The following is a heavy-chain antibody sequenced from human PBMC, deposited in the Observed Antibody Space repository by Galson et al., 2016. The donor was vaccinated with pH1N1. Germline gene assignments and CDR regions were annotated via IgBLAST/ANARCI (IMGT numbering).Heavy chain of an antibody. D-gene: IGHD2-2*01. CDR3: ARSYCSSTSCYGGSYYYYGMDV. J-gene: IGHJ6*02. CDR1: GYTFTSNA. V-gene: IGHV7-4-1*04. Sequence: SVKVSCKASGYTFTSNAMNWVRQAPGQGLEWMGWINTNTGNPTYAQGFTGRFVFSLDTSVCMAYLQLSSLKAEDNAVYYCARSYCSSTSCYGGSYYYYGMDVWGQGITVTVSS. CDR2: INTNTGNP.